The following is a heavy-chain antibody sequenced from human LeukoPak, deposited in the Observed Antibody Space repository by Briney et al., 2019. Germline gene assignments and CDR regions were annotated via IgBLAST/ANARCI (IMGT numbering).Heavy chain of an antibody. D-gene: IGHD6-13*01. CDR3: AREVVAAAAYNWFDP. J-gene: IGHJ5*02. V-gene: IGHV1-2*02. CDR2: INPNSGGT. CDR1: GYTFTGYY. Sequence: ASVKVSCKASGYTFTGYYMHWVRQAPGQGLEWMGWINPNSGGTNYAQKFQGRVTMTRDTSISTAYMELSRLRSDDTAVHYCAREVVAAAAYNWFDPWGQGTLVTVSS.